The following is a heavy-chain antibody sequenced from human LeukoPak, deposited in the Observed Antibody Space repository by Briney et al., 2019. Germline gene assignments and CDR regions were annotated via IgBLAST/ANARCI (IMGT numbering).Heavy chain of an antibody. CDR1: GYTLTELS. CDR3: ATTGQMGSYGYPPFDY. CDR2: FDPEDGET. D-gene: IGHD5-18*01. J-gene: IGHJ4*02. Sequence: GASVKVSCKVSGYTLTELSMHWVRQAPGKGLEWMGGFDPEDGETICAQKFQGRVTMTEDTSTDTAYMELSRLRSEDTAVYYCATTGQMGSYGYPPFDYWGQGTLVTVSS. V-gene: IGHV1-24*01.